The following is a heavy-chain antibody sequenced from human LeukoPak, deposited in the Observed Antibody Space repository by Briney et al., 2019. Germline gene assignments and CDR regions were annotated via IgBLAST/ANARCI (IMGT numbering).Heavy chain of an antibody. V-gene: IGHV4-34*01. CDR2: INHSGST. CDR3: ARVAAVNWFDP. Sequence: SETLSLTCAVYGGSFSGYYWSWIRQPPGKGLEWIGEINHSGSTNYNPSLKSRVTISVDTSKNQFSLKLSSVTAADTAVYYCARVAAVNWFDPWGQGTLVTVSS. J-gene: IGHJ5*02. D-gene: IGHD6-13*01. CDR1: GGSFSGYY.